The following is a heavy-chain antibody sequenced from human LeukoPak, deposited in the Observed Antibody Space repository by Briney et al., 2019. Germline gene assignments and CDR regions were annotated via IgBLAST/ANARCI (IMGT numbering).Heavy chain of an antibody. J-gene: IGHJ4*02. Sequence: QPGGSLRLSCAASGFTFDDYAMHWVRQAPGKGLEWVSLISGDDGSTYYADSVKGRFTISRDNSKNSLYLQMNSLRTEDTALYYCAKVSQMLDYYDSSGPIDYWGQGTLVTVSS. CDR2: ISGDDGST. D-gene: IGHD3-22*01. V-gene: IGHV3-43*02. CDR3: AKVSQMLDYYDSSGPIDY. CDR1: GFTFDDYA.